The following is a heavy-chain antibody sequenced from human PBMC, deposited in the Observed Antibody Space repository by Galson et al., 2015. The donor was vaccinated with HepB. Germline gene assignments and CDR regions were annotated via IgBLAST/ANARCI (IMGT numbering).Heavy chain of an antibody. CDR1: GFTFDDYG. V-gene: IGHV3-20*01. D-gene: IGHD2-2*01. CDR3: ARDEACSSTSCHSRVHTFDY. Sequence: SLRLSCAASGFTFDDYGMSWVRQAPGKGLEWVSGINWNGGSTGYADSVKGRFTISRDNAKNSLYLQMNSLRAEDTASYHCARDEACSSTSCHSRVHTFDYWGQGTLVTVSS. CDR2: INWNGGST. J-gene: IGHJ4*02.